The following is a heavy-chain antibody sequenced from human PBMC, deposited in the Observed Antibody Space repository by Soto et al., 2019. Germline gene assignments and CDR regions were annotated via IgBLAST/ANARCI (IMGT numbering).Heavy chain of an antibody. J-gene: IGHJ4*02. CDR2: ISAYNGNT. V-gene: IGHV1-18*01. CDR1: GYTFTSYG. CDR3: ARESRYCSGGSCYFLTGIDY. D-gene: IGHD2-15*01. Sequence: ASVKVSCKASGYTFTSYGISWVRQAPGQGLEWMGWISAYNGNTNYAQKFQGRVTMTTDASTSTAYMELSSLRSEDTAVYYCARESRYCSGGSCYFLTGIDYWGQG.